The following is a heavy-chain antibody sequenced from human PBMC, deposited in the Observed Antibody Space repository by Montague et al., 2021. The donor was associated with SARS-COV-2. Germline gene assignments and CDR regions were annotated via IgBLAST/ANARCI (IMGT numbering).Heavy chain of an antibody. J-gene: IGHJ3*02. Sequence: SETLSLTCAVYGGSFSGYYWCWILQPPGKGLEGMGEINHRGSTTYNPSLHSRVIISVDTSKNQFSLKLGSVTAADTAVYYCARGTGPGIITLVGVISSGHVLDIWGQGTMVTVSS. D-gene: IGHD3-3*01. CDR2: INHRGST. CDR1: GGSFSGYY. CDR3: ARGTGPGIITLVGVISSGHVLDI. V-gene: IGHV4-34*01.